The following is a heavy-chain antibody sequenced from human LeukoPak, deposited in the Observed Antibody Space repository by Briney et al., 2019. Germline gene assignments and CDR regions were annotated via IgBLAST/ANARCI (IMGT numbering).Heavy chain of an antibody. D-gene: IGHD5-12*01. CDR1: GYTFTGYY. CDR3: ARAGGYDYWEFDY. Sequence: GASVKVSCKASGYTFTGYYMHWVRQAPGQGLEWMGWINPNSGGTNYAQKFQGRVTMTRDTSISTAYMELSRLRSDDPAVYYCARAGGYDYWEFDYWGQGTLVTVSS. J-gene: IGHJ4*02. V-gene: IGHV1-2*02. CDR2: INPNSGGT.